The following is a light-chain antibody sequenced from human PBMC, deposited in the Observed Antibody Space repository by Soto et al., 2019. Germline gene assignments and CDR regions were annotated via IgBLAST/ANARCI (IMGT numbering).Light chain of an antibody. Sequence: QSALAQPRSGSGAPGQSVTISCPGTNGVVGGYNYVSWFQHHPGKAPKLMIFDVTQRPSGVPDRFSGSKSGNTASLTISGLQAVDEADYYCCSYAGSYTYVFGTGTKVTVL. J-gene: IGLJ1*01. CDR2: DVT. CDR1: NGVVGGYNY. V-gene: IGLV2-11*01. CDR3: CSYAGSYTYV.